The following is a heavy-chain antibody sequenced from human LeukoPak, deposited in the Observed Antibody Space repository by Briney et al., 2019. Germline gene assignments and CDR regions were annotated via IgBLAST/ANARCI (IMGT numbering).Heavy chain of an antibody. Sequence: SQSLSLTCAISGDRVSNNRASWGWIRQSPSRGLEWLGRTYYRSQWFDDYAPSLRSRITINPDTSKNQFSLQLTSVTPEDTAVYYCVRIRGLGLFDYWGQGTLVTVSS. V-gene: IGHV6-1*01. D-gene: IGHD1-26*01. CDR1: GDRVSNNRAS. CDR3: VRIRGLGLFDY. J-gene: IGHJ4*02. CDR2: TYYRSQWFD.